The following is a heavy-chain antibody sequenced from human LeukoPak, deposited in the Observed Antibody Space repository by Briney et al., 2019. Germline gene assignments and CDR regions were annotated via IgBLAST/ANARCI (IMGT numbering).Heavy chain of an antibody. J-gene: IGHJ3*02. CDR1: GGSISSSSYY. CDR3: ARIGLGIDWLLDITAFDI. CDR2: IYYSGST. Sequence: SSETLSLTCTVSGGSISSSSYYWGWIRQPPGKGLEWIGSIYYSGSTYYNPSLKSRVTISVDTSKNQFSLKLSSVTAADTAVYYCARIGLGIDWLLDITAFDIWGQGTMVTVSS. V-gene: IGHV4-39*07. D-gene: IGHD3-9*01.